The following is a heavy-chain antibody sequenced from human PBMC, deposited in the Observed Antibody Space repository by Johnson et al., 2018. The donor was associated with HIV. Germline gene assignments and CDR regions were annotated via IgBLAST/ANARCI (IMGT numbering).Heavy chain of an antibody. D-gene: IGHD1-26*01. CDR2: ISYDGSNK. Sequence: QVQLVESGGGVVQPGRSLRLSCAASGFTFSSYAMHWVRQAPGKGLEWVAVISYDGSNKYYRDSVKGRFTISRENAKNSLYLQMNSLRAGDTAVYYCARALGATYAFDIWGQGTMVTVSS. CDR3: ARALGATYAFDI. V-gene: IGHV3-30*14. CDR1: GFTFSSYA. J-gene: IGHJ3*02.